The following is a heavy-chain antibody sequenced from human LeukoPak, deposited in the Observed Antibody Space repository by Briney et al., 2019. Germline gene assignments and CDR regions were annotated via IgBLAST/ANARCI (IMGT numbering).Heavy chain of an antibody. CDR3: ARIDYVAFDI. CDR1: ITLQYKF. J-gene: IGHJ3*02. Sequence: GSPRLFFGGLWITLQYKFLRRVRQAPREGLEWVSVIYSGGSTYYADSVKGRFTISRDNSKNTLYLQMNSLRAEDTAVYYCARIDYVAFDIWGQGTMVTVSS. V-gene: IGHV3-66*01. CDR2: IYSGGST. D-gene: IGHD4-17*01.